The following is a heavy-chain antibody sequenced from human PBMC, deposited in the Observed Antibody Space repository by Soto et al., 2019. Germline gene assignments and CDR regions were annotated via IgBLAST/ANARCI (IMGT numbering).Heavy chain of an antibody. CDR2: VSIGGST. CDR1: GFTFSSYA. CDR3: AKRRGAGGDFDS. Sequence: DVQLLESGGGLVQPAGSLSLSCAASGFTFSSYAMGCVRQGPGKGLEWVAVVSIGGSTHYADSVRGRFTISRDNYKNTLSLQMKSLTAEDSAVYFCAKRRGAGGDFDSWGQGDLVTVSS. D-gene: IGHD2-15*01. J-gene: IGHJ4*02. V-gene: IGHV3-23*01.